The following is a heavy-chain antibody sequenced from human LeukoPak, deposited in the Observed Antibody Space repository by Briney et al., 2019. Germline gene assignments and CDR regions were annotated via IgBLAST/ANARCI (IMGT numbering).Heavy chain of an antibody. CDR1: GGSFSGYY. J-gene: IGHJ4*02. V-gene: IGHV4-34*12. D-gene: IGHD2-21*02. CDR2: IIHSGST. CDR3: ARAPCGGDCYSDY. Sequence: SETLSLTCAVYGGSFSGYYWSWIRQPPGKGLEWIGEIIHSGSTNYNPSLKSRVTISVDTSKNQFSLKLSSVTAADTAVYYCARAPCGGDCYSDYWGQGTLATVSS.